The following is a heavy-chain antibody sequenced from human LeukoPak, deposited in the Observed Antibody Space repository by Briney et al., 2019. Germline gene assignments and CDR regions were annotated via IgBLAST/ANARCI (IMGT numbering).Heavy chain of an antibody. CDR2: ISHRGSTDY. J-gene: IGHJ3*02. CDR1: TGSFSTYY. CDR3: ARGKRRDSFKNVFDI. D-gene: IGHD3-22*01. V-gene: IGHV4-34*01. Sequence: SETLSLTCGVSTGSFSTYYWSWIRQPPGKGLEWIGEISHRGSTDYNYNPSLKSRVTMSVDTSKNQFSLNLRSVTAADTAVYYCARGKRRDSFKNVFDIWGQGTMVTVSS.